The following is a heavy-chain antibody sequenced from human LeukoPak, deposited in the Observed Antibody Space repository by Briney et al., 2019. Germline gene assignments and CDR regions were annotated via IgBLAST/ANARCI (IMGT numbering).Heavy chain of an antibody. CDR1: GYTFTGYY. D-gene: IGHD1-14*01. V-gene: IGHV1-2*02. J-gene: IGHJ4*02. CDR2: INPNNGDT. Sequence: GASVKVSCKASGYTFTGYYIHWVRQAPGQGLGWMGWINPNNGDTRYAQKFQGRVTMTRDTSISTTYMEVNRLTFDDTAVFYCARAEFTFYGRLDHWGQGTLVTVSS. CDR3: ARAEFTFYGRLDH.